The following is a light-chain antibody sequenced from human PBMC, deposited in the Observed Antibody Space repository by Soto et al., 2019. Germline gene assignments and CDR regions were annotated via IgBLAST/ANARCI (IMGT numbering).Light chain of an antibody. J-gene: IGKJ1*01. Sequence: EIVLTQSPGTRSLSPGERATLSCRASQSVSSSYLAWYQQKPGQAPRLLIYGSSSRATGIPDRFSGSGSETDFPLTISRLEPEDFAVYYCQQHGSSSWTFGQGPNVEIK. CDR3: QQHGSSSWT. CDR1: QSVSSSY. CDR2: GSS. V-gene: IGKV3-20*01.